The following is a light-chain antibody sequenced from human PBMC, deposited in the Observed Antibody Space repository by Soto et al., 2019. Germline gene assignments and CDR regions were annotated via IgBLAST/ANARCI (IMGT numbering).Light chain of an antibody. CDR2: GAS. Sequence: EIVLTQSPGTLSLSPGERATLSCRASQSVSNNYLAWYQQKPGQAPRLLIYGASNRATGIPDRFSGSGSGTEFTLSISSLQSEDFAVYYCQQYSKWPITFGQGTRLEIK. J-gene: IGKJ5*01. V-gene: IGKV3-20*01. CDR3: QQYSKWPIT. CDR1: QSVSNNY.